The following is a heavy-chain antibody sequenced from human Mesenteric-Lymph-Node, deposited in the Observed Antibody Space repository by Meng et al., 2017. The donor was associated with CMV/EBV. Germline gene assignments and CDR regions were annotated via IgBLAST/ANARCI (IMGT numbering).Heavy chain of an antibody. D-gene: IGHD3-10*01. CDR2: ISGSGGRT. Sequence: GESLKISCEASGLTFNNYDFNWVRQAPGKGLEWVSGISGSGGRTYYADSVKGRFTISRDNAKNSLFLQMNNLRAEDTGVYYCARGADLDFWGQGTLVTVSS. CDR3: ARGADLDF. J-gene: IGHJ4*02. CDR1: GLTFNNYD. V-gene: IGHV3-23*01.